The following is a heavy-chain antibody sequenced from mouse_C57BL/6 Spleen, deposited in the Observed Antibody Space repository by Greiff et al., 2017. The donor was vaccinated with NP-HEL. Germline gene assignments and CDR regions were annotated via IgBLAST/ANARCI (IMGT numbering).Heavy chain of an antibody. D-gene: IGHD6-1*01. V-gene: IGHV5-12*01. CDR2: ISNGGGST. CDR1: GFTFSDYY. J-gene: IGHJ3*01. CDR3: ARRATEEVWFAY. Sequence: EVKLVESGGGLVQPGGSLKLSCAASGFTFSDYYMYWVRQTPEKRLEWVAYISNGGGSTYYPDTVKGRFTISRDNAKNTLYLQMSRLKSEDTAMYYCARRATEEVWFAYWGQGTLVTVSA.